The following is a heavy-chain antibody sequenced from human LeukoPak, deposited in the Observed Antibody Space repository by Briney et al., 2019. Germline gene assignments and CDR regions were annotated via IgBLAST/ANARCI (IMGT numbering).Heavy chain of an antibody. V-gene: IGHV1-18*01. CDR1: GYTFTTYG. CDR2: ISAYIGST. D-gene: IGHD3-10*01. CDR3: ARDNSVGDIAWWFDP. J-gene: IGHJ5*02. Sequence: GASVKVSCKASGYTFTTYGINWVRQAPGQGLEWMGWISAYIGSTNYAQRLQGRVTMTTDTSTSTDYMELRSLKSEDTAVYYCARDNSVGDIAWWFDPWGQGTLVTVSS.